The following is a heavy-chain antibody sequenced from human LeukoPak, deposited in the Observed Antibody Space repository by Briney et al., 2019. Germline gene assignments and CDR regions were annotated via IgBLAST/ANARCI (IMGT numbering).Heavy chain of an antibody. V-gene: IGHV1-18*01. CDR1: GYTFTSYG. D-gene: IGHD2-2*01. CDR2: ISAYNGNT. CDR3: VREGGVHPFYYCSSTSCPKPAFGY. Sequence: GASVKVSCKASGYTFTSYGISWVRQAPGQGLEWMGWISAYNGNTNYAQKFQGRVTMTRDTSISTAYMELSRLRSDDTAVYYCVREGGVHPFYYCSSTSCPKPAFGYWGQGTLVTVSS. J-gene: IGHJ4*02.